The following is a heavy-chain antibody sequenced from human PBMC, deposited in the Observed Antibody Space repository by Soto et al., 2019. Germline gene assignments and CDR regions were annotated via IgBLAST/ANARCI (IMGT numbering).Heavy chain of an antibody. D-gene: IGHD2-15*01. CDR3: ARETRGYVDTAMKGVYCSGGSCYSGYYFDY. J-gene: IGHJ4*02. V-gene: IGHV3-33*01. CDR2: IWYDGSNK. CDR1: GFTFSSYG. Sequence: GGSLRLSCAASGFTFSSYGMHWVRQAPGKGLEWVAVIWYDGSNKYYADSVKGRFTISRDNSKNTLYLQMNSLRAEDTAVYYCARETRGYVDTAMKGVYCSGGSCYSGYYFDYWGQGTLVTVSS.